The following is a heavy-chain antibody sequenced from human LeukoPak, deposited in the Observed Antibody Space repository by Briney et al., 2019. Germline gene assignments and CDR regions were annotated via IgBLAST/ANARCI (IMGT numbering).Heavy chain of an antibody. CDR3: ARGVFQLPELFDP. CDR1: GGSISSGGYY. V-gene: IGHV4-31*03. J-gene: IGHJ5*02. D-gene: IGHD2-2*01. CDR2: IYYSGST. Sequence: SETLSLTCTVCGGSISSGGYYWSWIRQHPGKGLEWIGYIYYSGSTYYNPSLKSRVTISVDTSKNQFSLKLSSVTAADTAEYYCARGVFQLPELFDPWGQGTLVTVSS.